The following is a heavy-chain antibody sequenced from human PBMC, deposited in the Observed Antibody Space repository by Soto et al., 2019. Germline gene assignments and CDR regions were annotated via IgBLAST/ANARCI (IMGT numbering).Heavy chain of an antibody. J-gene: IGHJ4*02. CDR2: ISSSGSST. D-gene: IGHD1-26*01. V-gene: IGHV3-23*01. Sequence: EVQLLESGGGLVQPGGSLRLSCAASGFTFSSYAMNWVRQAPGKGLVWLSSISSSGSSTYYADSVKGRFTISRDNSKNTLYLQMNSLRAEDTAVYYCAKPVGGHFDYWGQGTLVTVSS. CDR3: AKPVGGHFDY. CDR1: GFTFSSYA.